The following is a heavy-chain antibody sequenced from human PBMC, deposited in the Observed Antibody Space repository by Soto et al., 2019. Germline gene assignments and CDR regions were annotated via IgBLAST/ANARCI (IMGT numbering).Heavy chain of an antibody. J-gene: IGHJ4*02. Sequence: QVQLQESGPGLVKPSQTLSLTCTVSGGSISSGDYYWSWIRQPPGKGLEWIGYIYYSGSTYYNPALKSRVTISVDTSKTQFSLKLSSVTAADTAVYYCARVGDRAMAVSDWGQGTLVTVSS. V-gene: IGHV4-30-4*01. CDR3: ARVGDRAMAVSD. D-gene: IGHD5-18*01. CDR1: GGSISSGDYY. CDR2: IYYSGST.